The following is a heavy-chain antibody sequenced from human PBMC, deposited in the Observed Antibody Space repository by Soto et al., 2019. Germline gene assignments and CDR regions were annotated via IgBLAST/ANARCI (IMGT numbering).Heavy chain of an antibody. CDR1: GASTSSSSYY. D-gene: IGHD2-15*01. Sequence: SETLSLTCTVSGASTSSSSYYWGWIRQPPGKGLEWIGSIYNSGSTYYNPSLKSRVTISVDTSKNQFSLKLSSVTAADTAVYHCAKGYCSGGSCYWPFDYWGQGTLVTVSS. CDR3: AKGYCSGGSCYWPFDY. V-gene: IGHV4-39*01. J-gene: IGHJ4*02. CDR2: IYNSGST.